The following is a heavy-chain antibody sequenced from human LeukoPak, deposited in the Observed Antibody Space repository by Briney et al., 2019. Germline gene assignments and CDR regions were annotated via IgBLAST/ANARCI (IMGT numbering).Heavy chain of an antibody. CDR1: GFTFSSYG. D-gene: IGHD2-2*01. V-gene: IGHV3-33*01. CDR2: IWYDGSKK. CDR3: ARDFCSTTSCLDY. J-gene: IGHJ4*02. Sequence: PGGSLRLSCAASGFTFSSYGMHWVRQAPGKGLEWVAVIWYDGSKKYYADSVKGRFTISRDDPKNTLYLQMNSLRGDDTAFYYCARDFCSTTSCLDYWGQGTLVTVSS.